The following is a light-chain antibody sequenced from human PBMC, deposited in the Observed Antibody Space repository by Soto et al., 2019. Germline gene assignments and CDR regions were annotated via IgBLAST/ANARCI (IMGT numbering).Light chain of an antibody. CDR3: SSYTSSTTLDVV. CDR1: SSDVGGHNY. Sequence: QSALTQPASVSGSPGQSITISCTGTSSDVGGHNYVSWYQQHPGTAPKLMIYEVTNRPSGVSNRFSGSKSGNTASLTISGLQAEDDADYYCSSYTSSTTLDVVFGGGTQLTVL. V-gene: IGLV2-14*01. J-gene: IGLJ2*01. CDR2: EVT.